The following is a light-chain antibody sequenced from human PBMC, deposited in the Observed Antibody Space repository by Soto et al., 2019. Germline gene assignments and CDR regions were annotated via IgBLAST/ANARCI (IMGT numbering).Light chain of an antibody. J-gene: IGKJ1*01. CDR2: AAS. V-gene: IGKV1-9*01. CDR1: QGISSY. Sequence: DIQLTQSPSFLSASVGDRITITCRASQGISSYLAWYQQKPGKAPKLLIYAASTLQSGVPSRFSGSGSGTEFTLTISSLQPEEFATYYCQQLHSYPRTFGQGTKVDIK. CDR3: QQLHSYPRT.